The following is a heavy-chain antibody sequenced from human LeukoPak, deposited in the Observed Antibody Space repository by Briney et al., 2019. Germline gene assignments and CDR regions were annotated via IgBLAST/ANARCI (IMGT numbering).Heavy chain of an antibody. CDR3: ARAYCTRGGDCYKYDLFDP. CDR2: ISPKDGEP. Sequence: GASVRVSCKASGYTFAIYGISWVRQAPGQGVEWMAWISPKDGEPNYAQNFEGRVTMTTETSTRTAYMELRSQRSDDTAIYYCARAYCTRGGDCYKYDLFDPWGQGTLVTVSS. V-gene: IGHV1-18*01. D-gene: IGHD2-21*02. CDR1: GYTFAIYG. J-gene: IGHJ5*02.